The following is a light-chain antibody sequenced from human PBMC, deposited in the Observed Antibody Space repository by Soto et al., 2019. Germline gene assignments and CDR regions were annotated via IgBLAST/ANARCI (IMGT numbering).Light chain of an antibody. CDR1: SSDVGGYNY. V-gene: IGLV2-14*03. CDR3: SSYTTSNTRQIV. J-gene: IGLJ1*01. Sequence: SVLSQPASVSGSPGRSITNSCTGTSSDVGGYNYVSWYQHHPGKAPKLMIYDVSNRPSGVSNRFSGSKSGNTASLIISGLQPEGEADYYCSSYTTSNTRQIVFGTGTKVTLL. CDR2: DVS.